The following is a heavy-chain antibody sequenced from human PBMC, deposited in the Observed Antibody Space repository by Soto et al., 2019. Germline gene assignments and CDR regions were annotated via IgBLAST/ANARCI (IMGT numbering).Heavy chain of an antibody. D-gene: IGHD2-15*01. CDR3: ATGYCSGGSCSSQRFNDYYYGMDV. CDR1: GFTFSSYA. CDR2: ISYDGSNK. J-gene: IGHJ6*02. Sequence: GGSLRLSCAASGFTFSSYAMHWVRQAPGKGLEWVAVISYDGSNKYYADSVKGRFTISRDNSKNTLYLQMNSLRAEDTAVYYCATGYCSGGSCSSQRFNDYYYGMDVWGQGTTVTVSS. V-gene: IGHV3-30-3*01.